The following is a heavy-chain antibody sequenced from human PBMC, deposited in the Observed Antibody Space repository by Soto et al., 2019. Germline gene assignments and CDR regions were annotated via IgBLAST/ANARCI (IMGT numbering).Heavy chain of an antibody. J-gene: IGHJ4*02. CDR1: GFTFSTYW. CDR3: ARTHGAYYAWDY. Sequence: EVQLVESGGGLVQPGGSLRLSCAASGFTFSTYWMSWVRQARGKGLEWVANIKQDGSEEYYVDSVKGRFTISRDNAKNSLYLQMNSLRGEDTAVYYCARTHGAYYAWDYWGQGTLVTVSS. CDR2: IKQDGSEE. D-gene: IGHD3-10*01. V-gene: IGHV3-7*04.